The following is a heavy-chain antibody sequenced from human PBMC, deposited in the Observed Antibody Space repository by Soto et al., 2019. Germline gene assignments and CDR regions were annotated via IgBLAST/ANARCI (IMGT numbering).Heavy chain of an antibody. D-gene: IGHD5-18*01. Sequence: LSLTCAVYGGSFSGYYWSWIRQPPGKGLEWIGEINHSGSTNYNPSLKSRVTISVDTSKNQFSLKLSSVTAADTAVYYCARGRYSYGYSSWFDPWGQGTLVTVSS. V-gene: IGHV4-34*01. J-gene: IGHJ5*02. CDR3: ARGRYSYGYSSWFDP. CDR1: GGSFSGYY. CDR2: INHSGST.